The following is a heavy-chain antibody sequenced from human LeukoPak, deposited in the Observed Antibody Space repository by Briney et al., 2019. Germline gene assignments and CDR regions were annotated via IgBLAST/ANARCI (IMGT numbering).Heavy chain of an antibody. D-gene: IGHD4-11*01. J-gene: IGHJ4*02. CDR3: ARLGPTTVTTFLDY. CDR1: GGSISSYY. V-gene: IGHV4-59*08. CDR2: IYYSGST. Sequence: SETLSLTCSVSGGSISSYYWSWIRQPPGKGLEWIGYIYYSGSTNHNPSLKSRVTISVDTSKNQFSLKLSSVTAADTAVYYCARLGPTTVTTFLDYWGQGTLVTVSS.